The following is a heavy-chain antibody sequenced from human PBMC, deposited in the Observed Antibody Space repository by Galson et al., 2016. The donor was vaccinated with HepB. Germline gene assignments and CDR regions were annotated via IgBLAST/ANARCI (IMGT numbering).Heavy chain of an antibody. CDR1: GGSFSGYY. CDR3: ARGFNSFGSGSYNAFDI. J-gene: IGHJ3*02. V-gene: IGHV4-34*01. CDR2: INHSGST. Sequence: SETLSLTCAVYGGSFSGYYWSWIRQPPGKGLEWIGEINHSGSTNYNPSLKSRVTISVDTSKNQFSLNLSSVTAADTAVYYCARGFNSFGSGSYNAFDIWGQGKMVTVSS. D-gene: IGHD1-26*01.